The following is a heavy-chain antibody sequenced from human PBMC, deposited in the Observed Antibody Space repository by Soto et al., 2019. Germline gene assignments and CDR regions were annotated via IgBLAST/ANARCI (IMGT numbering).Heavy chain of an antibody. D-gene: IGHD2-15*01. V-gene: IGHV3-15*07. CDR2: INSKTDGGTT. Sequence: SVSNAWMNWVRQAPGKGLEWVGRINSKTDGGTTDYAAPVKGRFTISRDDSKNTLYLQMNSLKTEDTAVYYCTTAQDIVVVVATYHDAFDIWGKGTMVTVSS. CDR1: SVSNAW. CDR3: TTAQDIVVVVATYHDAFDI. J-gene: IGHJ3*02.